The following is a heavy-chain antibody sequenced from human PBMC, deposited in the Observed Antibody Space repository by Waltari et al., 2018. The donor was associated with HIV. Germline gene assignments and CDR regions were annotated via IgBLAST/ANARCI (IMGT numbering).Heavy chain of an antibody. D-gene: IGHD6-19*01. CDR3: ARHRVAGWFDP. V-gene: IGHV4-39*01. J-gene: IGHJ5*02. CDR2: IYYSGST. CDR1: GGSISSSSYY. Sequence: QLQLQESGPGLVKPSETLSLTCTVSGGSISSSSYYWGWIRQPPGKGLEWIGSIYYSGSTYYNPSLKSRVTISVDTSKNQFSLKLSSVTAADTAVYYCARHRVAGWFDPWGQGTLVTVSS.